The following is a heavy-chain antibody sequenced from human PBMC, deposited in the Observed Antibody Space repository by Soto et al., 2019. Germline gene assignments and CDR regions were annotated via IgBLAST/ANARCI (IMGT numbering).Heavy chain of an antibody. CDR1: GGSISSSNW. Sequence: QVQLQESGPGLVKPSGTLSLTCAVSGGSISSSNWWSWVRQPPGKGLEWIGEIYHSGSTNYNPSLKSRVTISVHKSKNQCSLQLSSVTDADTALYYCARDPPLPAAMVDWGQGTLVTVSS. J-gene: IGHJ4*02. CDR2: IYHSGST. CDR3: ARDPPLPAAMVD. V-gene: IGHV4-4*02. D-gene: IGHD2-2*01.